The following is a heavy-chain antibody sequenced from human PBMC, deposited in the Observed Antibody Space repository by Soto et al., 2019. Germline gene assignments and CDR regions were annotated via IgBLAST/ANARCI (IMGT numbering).Heavy chain of an antibody. CDR3: ASCPQNCITSSPCCLFFDY. CDR2: IIPILGIA. CDR1: GGTFSSYT. Sequence: SVKVSCKASGGTFSSYTISWVRQAPGQGLEWMGRIIPILGIAKYSQKFQGRVALTRDTSASTAYMELSSLRSEDTAVYYCASCPQNCITSSPCCLFFDYWGQGTLVTVSS. J-gene: IGHJ4*02. V-gene: IGHV1-69*02. D-gene: IGHD3-10*01.